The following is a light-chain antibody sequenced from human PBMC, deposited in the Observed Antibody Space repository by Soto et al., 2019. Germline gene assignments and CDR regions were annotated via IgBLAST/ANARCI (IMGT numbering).Light chain of an antibody. CDR2: GAS. CDR3: PQRRNWLIT. CDR1: ESVSRN. J-gene: IGKJ5*01. Sequence: QPAVTLTVSKGERVTLSCRASESVSRNLAWYQQKPGQTPRLLIYGASTRATGVPARFSGSGSGTDCILASTSLQSEDLTVYYCPQRRNWLITYGQ. V-gene: IGKV3-15*01.